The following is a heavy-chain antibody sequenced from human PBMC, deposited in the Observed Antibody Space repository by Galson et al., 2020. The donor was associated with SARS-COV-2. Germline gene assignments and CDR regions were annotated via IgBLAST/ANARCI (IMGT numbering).Heavy chain of an antibody. CDR3: ARLSSSWNEGFDC. CDR2: IYHSGST. J-gene: IGHJ4*02. CDR1: GGSISNYY. Sequence: ASETLSLTCTVSGGSISNYYWTWIRQPPGMGLEYLGYIYHSGSTNYNPSLKSRVTISVDTSKNQFSLKLSSLTAADTALYYCARLSSSWNEGFDCWGQGTLVTVSS. V-gene: IGHV4-59*01. D-gene: IGHD6-13*01.